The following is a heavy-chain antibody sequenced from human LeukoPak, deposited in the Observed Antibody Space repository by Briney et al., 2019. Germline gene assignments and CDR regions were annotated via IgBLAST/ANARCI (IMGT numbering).Heavy chain of an antibody. CDR1: GGSFSGYY. D-gene: IGHD3-3*01. J-gene: IGHJ5*02. V-gene: IGHV4-34*01. CDR3: AREATKYYDFWSGYQGGVNWFDP. Sequence: PSETLSLTCAVYGGSFSGYYWSWIRQPPGKGLEWIGEINHSGSTNYNPSLKSRVTISVDTSKNQFSLKLSSVTAADTAVYYCAREATKYYDFWSGYQGGVNWFDPWGQGTLVTVSS. CDR2: INHSGST.